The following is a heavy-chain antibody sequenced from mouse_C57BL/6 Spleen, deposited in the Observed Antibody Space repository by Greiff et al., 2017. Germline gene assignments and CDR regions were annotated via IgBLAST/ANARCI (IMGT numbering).Heavy chain of an antibody. D-gene: IGHD1-1*01. CDR1: GYTFTSYG. Sequence: QVTLKVSGAELARPGASVKLSCKASGYTFTSYGISWVKQRTGQGLEWIGEIYPRSGNTYYNEKFKGKATLTADKSSSTAYMELRSLTSEDSAVYFCARERYYGSSRYYARDDWGQGTSVTVAS. CDR3: ARERYYGSSRYYARDD. CDR2: IYPRSGNT. V-gene: IGHV1-81*01. J-gene: IGHJ4*01.